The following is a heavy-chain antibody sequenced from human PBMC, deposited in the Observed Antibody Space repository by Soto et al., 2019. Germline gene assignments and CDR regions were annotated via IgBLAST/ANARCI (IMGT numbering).Heavy chain of an antibody. D-gene: IGHD1-1*01. CDR3: ARDPVAGSGTAFDI. CDR1: GGSVSSDYW. CDR2: IYYTGST. Sequence: QVQLQESGPGLVKPSGTLSLTCVVPGGSVSSDYWWICVLQSPAKGLEWIGEIYYTGSTKYNRSLESRVTMSVDRSKNQVYLRLTAVTAADTAVYYCARDPVAGSGTAFDIWGQGTVVIVSS. V-gene: IGHV4-4*02. J-gene: IGHJ3*02.